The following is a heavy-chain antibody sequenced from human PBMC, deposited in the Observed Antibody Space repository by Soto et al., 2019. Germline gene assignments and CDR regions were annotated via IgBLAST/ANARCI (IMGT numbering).Heavy chain of an antibody. Sequence: GSLRVYGAALGFAFRHHWMSWVRQAPGKGLEWVANIKPDGSVIYYADSVKGRFTISRDNTKSSLYLQMNSLRAEDTAVYYCAKEAYWGQGTQVTVSS. CDR2: IKPDGSVI. CDR3: AKEAY. CDR1: GFAFRHHW. V-gene: IGHV3-7*05. J-gene: IGHJ4*02.